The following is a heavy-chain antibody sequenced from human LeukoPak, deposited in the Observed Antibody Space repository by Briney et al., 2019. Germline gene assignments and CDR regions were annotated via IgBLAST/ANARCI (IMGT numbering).Heavy chain of an antibody. CDR1: VYTFPKYG. CDR2: ISAYNGNT. CDR3: ARDEVTGYFDG. Sequence: ASVKVSHMPSVYTFPKYGIIRVRQAPGQGLEWMGWISAYNGNTNYAQKLQGRVTMTTDTSTSTAYMELRSLRSDDTAVYYCARDEVTGYFDGWGQGTLVTVSS. D-gene: IGHD2-21*02. J-gene: IGHJ4*02. V-gene: IGHV1-18*01.